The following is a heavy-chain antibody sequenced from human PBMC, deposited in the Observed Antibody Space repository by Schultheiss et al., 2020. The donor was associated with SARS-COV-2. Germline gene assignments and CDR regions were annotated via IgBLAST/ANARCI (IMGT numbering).Heavy chain of an antibody. CDR3: ARSQSNYYDSSGYFPEGSDY. Sequence: GESLKISCVASGFTFSDYAIHWVRQAPGKGLEWMAVMSHDGSEKFYAESVKGRFTISRDNSKNTLYLQMNSLRAEDTAVYYCARSQSNYYDSSGYFPEGSDYWGQGTLVTVSS. D-gene: IGHD3-22*01. J-gene: IGHJ4*02. CDR2: MSHDGSEK. V-gene: IGHV3-30*04. CDR1: GFTFSDYA.